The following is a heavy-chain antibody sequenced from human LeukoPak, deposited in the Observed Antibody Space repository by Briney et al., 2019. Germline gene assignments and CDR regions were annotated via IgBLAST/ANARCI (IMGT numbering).Heavy chain of an antibody. V-gene: IGHV3-30*03. D-gene: IGHD6-19*01. CDR1: GFTFSNFA. J-gene: IGHJ4*02. CDR3: VRGWGYFDY. CDR2: ISFDGSNK. Sequence: GGSLRLSCAASGFTFSNFAMHWVRQAPGKGLQWVAVISFDGSNKYYADSVKGRFSISRDNSKDTLHLQMNSLRAEDTAVYSCVRGWGYFDYWGQGTLVTVSS.